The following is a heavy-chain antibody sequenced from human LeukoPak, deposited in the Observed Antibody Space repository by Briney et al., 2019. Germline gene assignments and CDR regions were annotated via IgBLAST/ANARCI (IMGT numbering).Heavy chain of an antibody. Sequence: GASVKVSCKASGYTFTSYGISWVRQAPGQGLEWMGWISAYNGNTNYAQKLQGRVTMTTDTSTSTAYMELRSLRSDDTAVYYCAREGHVRYSGYDSMIYYYYYYMDVWGKGTTVTISS. CDR3: AREGHVRYSGYDSMIYYYYYYMDV. CDR1: GYTFTSYG. D-gene: IGHD5-12*01. J-gene: IGHJ6*03. V-gene: IGHV1-18*01. CDR2: ISAYNGNT.